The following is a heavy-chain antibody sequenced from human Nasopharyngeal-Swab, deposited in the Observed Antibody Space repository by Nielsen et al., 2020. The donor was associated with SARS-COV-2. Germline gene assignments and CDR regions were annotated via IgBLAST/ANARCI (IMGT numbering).Heavy chain of an antibody. V-gene: IGHV4-4*02. D-gene: IGHD4-23*01. Sequence: SETLSLTCAVSGGSISSYHWWSWVRQSPGKGLEWIGEIYHSGSTNYNPSLKSRVTISVDKSKNQFSLKLSSVTAADTAVYYCARRAFYGGNSGGVYWGQGTLVTVSS. CDR2: IYHSGST. CDR1: GGSISSYHW. J-gene: IGHJ4*02. CDR3: ARRAFYGGNSGGVY.